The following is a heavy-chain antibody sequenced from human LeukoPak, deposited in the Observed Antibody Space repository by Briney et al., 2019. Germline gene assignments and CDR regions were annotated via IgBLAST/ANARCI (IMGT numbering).Heavy chain of an antibody. CDR1: GFTFSNYA. Sequence: AGGSLRLSCVASGFTFSNYAMAWVRQAPGKGLERISGITGSGSVTYFADSVKGRFTISRDNSKNTLYMQMNSLRAEDTAVYFCAKATQAYCSGGTCYPFDYWGQGTLVTVSS. CDR2: ITGSGSVT. V-gene: IGHV3-23*01. CDR3: AKATQAYCSGGTCYPFDY. J-gene: IGHJ4*02. D-gene: IGHD2-15*01.